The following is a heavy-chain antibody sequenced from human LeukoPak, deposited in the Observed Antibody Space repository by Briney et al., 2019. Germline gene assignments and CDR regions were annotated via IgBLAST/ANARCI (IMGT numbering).Heavy chain of an antibody. CDR2: INPNSGGT. J-gene: IGHJ4*02. CDR3: ARLARAYCGGDCYGSHFDY. V-gene: IGHV1-2*04. Sequence: ASVKVSCKASGYTFTGYYMHWVRQAPGQGLEWMGWINPNSGGTNYAQKFQGWVTMTRDTSISTAYMELSRLRSDDTAVYYCARLARAYCGGDCYGSHFDYWGQGTLVTVSS. D-gene: IGHD2-21*02. CDR1: GYTFTGYY.